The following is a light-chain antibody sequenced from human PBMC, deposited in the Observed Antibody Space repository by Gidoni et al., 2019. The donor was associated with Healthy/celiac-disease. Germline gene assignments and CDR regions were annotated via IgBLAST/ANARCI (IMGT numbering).Light chain of an antibody. CDR2: KAS. CDR3: QQYNRYSPYT. V-gene: IGKV1-5*03. CDR1: QRISSW. J-gene: IGKJ2*01. Sequence: DIQMTQSPSTRAASVGDRLTSTRRATQRISSWVAWYQQQPVKAPKLLIYKASSLESGVPSRFSGSGSGTEFTLTISSLQPDDFATYYCQQYNRYSPYTFGQGTKLEIK.